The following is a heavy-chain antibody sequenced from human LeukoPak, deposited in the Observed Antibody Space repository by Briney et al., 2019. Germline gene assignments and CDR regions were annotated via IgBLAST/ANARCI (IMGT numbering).Heavy chain of an antibody. J-gene: IGHJ4*02. V-gene: IGHV3-66*01. CDR3: ARDPGGPSDY. Sequence: GGTLRLSSAASGFTVSSNYMSWVRQAPGQGLEWVSVIYSGGSTYYDASVRGRFTISRDNSKNTLSLQMNTLRAEDTAVYYCARDPGGPSDYWGQGTLVTVSS. CDR2: IYSGGST. CDR1: GFTVSSNY.